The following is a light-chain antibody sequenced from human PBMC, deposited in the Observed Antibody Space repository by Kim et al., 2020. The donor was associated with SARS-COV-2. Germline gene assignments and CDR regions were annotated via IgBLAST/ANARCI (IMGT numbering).Light chain of an antibody. Sequence: QSALTQPASVSGSPGQSITISCTGTSSDIGAYDFVCWYQQHPGKAPKLLISAVSRRPAGISNRFSGSKSDNTASLTISGLQPEDESVYYCSSWTLTNTLVFGGGTQLTVL. CDR2: AVS. V-gene: IGLV2-14*01. J-gene: IGLJ2*01. CDR1: SSDIGAYDF. CDR3: SSWTLTNTLV.